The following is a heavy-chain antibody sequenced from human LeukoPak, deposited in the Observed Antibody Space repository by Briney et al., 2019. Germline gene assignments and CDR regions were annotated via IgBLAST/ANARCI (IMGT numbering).Heavy chain of an antibody. Sequence: GASVKVSCKASGYTFTGYYMNWVRQAPGQGLEWMGRINPNSGGTNYAQKFKGRVTMTRDTSISTAYMELRSLRSDDTAVYYCARHYGDYDYWGQGTLVTVSS. CDR1: GYTFTGYY. CDR2: INPNSGGT. CDR3: ARHYGDYDY. D-gene: IGHD4-17*01. V-gene: IGHV1-2*06. J-gene: IGHJ4*02.